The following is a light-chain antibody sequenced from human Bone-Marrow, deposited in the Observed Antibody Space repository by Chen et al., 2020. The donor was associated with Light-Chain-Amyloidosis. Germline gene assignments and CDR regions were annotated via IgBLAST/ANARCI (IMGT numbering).Light chain of an antibody. Sequence: QSALTQPASVSGSPRQSFTISCTGTSSDVGGYNYVSWYQQHPGKAPKLIIYDVTYRPSGVSNRFAGSKSGNTASLTISGLQAEDETDYYCSSFTRNNALVFGGGTKLTVL. CDR2: DVT. CDR1: SSDVGGYNY. CDR3: SSFTRNNALV. V-gene: IGLV2-14*03. J-gene: IGLJ2*01.